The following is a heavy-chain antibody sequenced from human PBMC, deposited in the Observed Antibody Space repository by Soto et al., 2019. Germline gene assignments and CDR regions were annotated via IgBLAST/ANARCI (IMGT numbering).Heavy chain of an antibody. V-gene: IGHV3-23*01. D-gene: IGHD3-10*01. CDR1: GFTFSSYA. J-gene: IGHJ6*02. Sequence: GGSLRLSCAASGFTFSSYAMSWVRQAPGKGLEWVSAISGSGGSTYYADSVKGRFTISRDNSKNTLYLQMNSLRAEDTAVYYCAKDTLITMVRGVITIYYYYGMDVWGQGTTVTVSS. CDR3: AKDTLITMVRGVITIYYYYGMDV. CDR2: ISGSGGST.